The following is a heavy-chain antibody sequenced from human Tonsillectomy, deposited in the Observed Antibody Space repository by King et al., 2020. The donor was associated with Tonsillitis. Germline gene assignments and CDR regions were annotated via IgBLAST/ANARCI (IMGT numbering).Heavy chain of an antibody. Sequence: PLQESGPGLVKPSQTLSLTCTVSGGSISSGGYYWSWIRQHPGKGLEWIGYIYYSGSTYYNPSLKSRVTISVDTSKNQFSLKLSSVTAADTAVYYCARDYDSSGFAYFDIWGQGTMVTVSS. D-gene: IGHD3-22*01. V-gene: IGHV4-31*03. CDR3: ARDYDSSGFAYFDI. CDR1: GGSISSGGYY. CDR2: IYYSGST. J-gene: IGHJ3*02.